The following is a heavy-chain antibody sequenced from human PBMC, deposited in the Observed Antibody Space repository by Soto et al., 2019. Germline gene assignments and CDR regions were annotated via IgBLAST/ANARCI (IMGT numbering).Heavy chain of an antibody. Sequence: QVQLVQSGAEAKKPGASVKVSCKASGYTFIAYHRHWLRQGPGQGLEWMGWINPNSGGTNYAQECQVRVTMTRATSISTAYMERSRPTSDDTAMYDCEKDHGSGWYADFDYWGQGTLVTVSP. CDR3: EKDHGSGWYADFDY. CDR2: INPNSGGT. J-gene: IGHJ4*02. CDR1: GYTFIAYH. V-gene: IGHV1-2*02. D-gene: IGHD6-19*01.